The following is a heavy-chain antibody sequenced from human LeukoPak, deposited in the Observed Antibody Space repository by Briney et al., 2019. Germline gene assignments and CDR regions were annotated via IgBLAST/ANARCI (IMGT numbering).Heavy chain of an antibody. Sequence: GESLKISRKGFGYSFTSYWIGWVRQMPGKGLEWMGIIYPGDSDTRYSPSFQGQVTISADKSISTAYLQWSSLKASDTAMYYCARLVSSGWVTFDIWAQGTMVTVSS. J-gene: IGHJ3*02. CDR3: ARLVSSGWVTFDI. V-gene: IGHV5-51*01. D-gene: IGHD6-19*01. CDR2: IYPGDSDT. CDR1: GYSFTSYW.